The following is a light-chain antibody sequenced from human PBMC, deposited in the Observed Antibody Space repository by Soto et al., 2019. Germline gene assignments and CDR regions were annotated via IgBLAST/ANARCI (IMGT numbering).Light chain of an antibody. CDR3: SSYTSSSTLHV. Sequence: QSLLTQPASVSGSPGQSITISCTGTSSDVGGYNYVSWYQQHPGKAPKLMIYEVSNRPSGVSNRFSGSKSGNTASLTISGLQAEDEADYYCSSYTSSSTLHVFGTGTQLTVL. CDR1: SSDVGGYNY. CDR2: EVS. V-gene: IGLV2-14*01. J-gene: IGLJ1*01.